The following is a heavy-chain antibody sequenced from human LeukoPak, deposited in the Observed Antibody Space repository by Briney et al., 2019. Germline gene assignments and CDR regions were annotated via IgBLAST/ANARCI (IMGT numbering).Heavy chain of an antibody. CDR2: ISYDGSNK. V-gene: IGHV3-30-3*01. D-gene: IGHD2-2*01. CDR3: ARGGDIVVVPAATGAFDI. Sequence: PGRSLRLSCAASGFTFSGYAMHWVRQAPGKGLEWVAVISYDGSNKYYADSVKGRFTISRDNSKNTLYLQMNSLRAEDTAVYYCARGGDIVVVPAATGAFDIWGQGTMVTVSS. CDR1: GFTFSGYA. J-gene: IGHJ3*02.